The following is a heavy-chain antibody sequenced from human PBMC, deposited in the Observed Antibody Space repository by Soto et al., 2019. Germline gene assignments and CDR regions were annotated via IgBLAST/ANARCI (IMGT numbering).Heavy chain of an antibody. V-gene: IGHV3-15*01. CDR2: IKSKIDGETT. CDR1: GFTFSYSW. CDR3: TTLNYGVDV. Sequence: EVQLVESGGGLVKPGGSLRLSCAASGFTFSYSWMSWVRQSPGTGLEWVGHIKSKIDGETTDYAAPVKGRFTISRDDSEDTLYLQMNNLRTEDTAIYYCTTLNYGVDVWGQGTTVTVSS. J-gene: IGHJ6*02. D-gene: IGHD3-9*01.